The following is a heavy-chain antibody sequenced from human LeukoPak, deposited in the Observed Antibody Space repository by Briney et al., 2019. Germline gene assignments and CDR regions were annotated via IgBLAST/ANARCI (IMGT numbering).Heavy chain of an antibody. V-gene: IGHV1-69*04. CDR3: AGDRTGQYFDF. CDR2: IIPILDLT. J-gene: IGHJ4*02. D-gene: IGHD3/OR15-3a*01. CDR1: GGTFNNNA. Sequence: SVKVSCKASGGTFNNNAINWVRQAPGQGLEWMGRIIPILDLTNYAEKFQDRVTITADKSTNTAYMELSSLRSEDTAVYYCAGDRTGQYFDFWGQGTLVTVSS.